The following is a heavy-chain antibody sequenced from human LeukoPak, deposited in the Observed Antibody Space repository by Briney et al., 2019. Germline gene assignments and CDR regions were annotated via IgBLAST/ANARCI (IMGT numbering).Heavy chain of an antibody. CDR2: IYASGST. D-gene: IGHD3-3*01. CDR1: GGSTSSYY. CDR3: ARDIRSDLEWFPFPRFDI. V-gene: IGHV4-59*12. J-gene: IGHJ3*02. Sequence: PSETLSLTCTVSGGSTSSYYWSWIRQPPGKGLEWIGYIYASGSTNYDPSLKSRVTTSVDTSKNQFSLKLSSMTAADTAVYYCARDIRSDLEWFPFPRFDIWGQGTMATVSS.